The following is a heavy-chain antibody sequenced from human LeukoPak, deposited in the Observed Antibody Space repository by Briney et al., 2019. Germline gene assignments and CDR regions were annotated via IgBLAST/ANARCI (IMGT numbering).Heavy chain of an antibody. CDR2: INPNSGGT. CDR3: ASGERTGYCSGGSCYYYYYGMDV. J-gene: IGHJ6*02. Sequence: GASVKVSCKASGYTFTGYYMHWVRQAPGQGLEWMGWINPNSGGTNYAQKFQGRVTMTRDTSISTAYTELSRLRSDDTAVYYCASGERTGYCSGGSCYYYYYGMDVWGQGTTVTVSS. D-gene: IGHD2-15*01. CDR1: GYTFTGYY. V-gene: IGHV1-2*02.